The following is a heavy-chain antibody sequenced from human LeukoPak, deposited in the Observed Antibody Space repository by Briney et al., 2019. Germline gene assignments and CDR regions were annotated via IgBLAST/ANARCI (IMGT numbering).Heavy chain of an antibody. V-gene: IGHV4-59*12. J-gene: IGHJ4*02. CDR1: GGSISSYY. Sequence: PSETLSLTCTVSGGSISSYYWSWIRQPPGKGLEWIGYIYYSGSTNYNPSLKSRVTISVDTSKNQFSLKLSSVTAADTAVYYCAREITMIVVVITRGVFDYWGQGTLVTVSS. D-gene: IGHD3-22*01. CDR3: AREITMIVVVITRGVFDY. CDR2: IYYSGST.